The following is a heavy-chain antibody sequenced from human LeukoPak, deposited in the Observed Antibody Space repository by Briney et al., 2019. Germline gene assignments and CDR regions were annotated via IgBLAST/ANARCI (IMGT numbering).Heavy chain of an antibody. CDR1: GYTFTGYY. D-gene: IGHD3-16*01. V-gene: IGHV1-2*02. CDR3: ARDEGFVSYMYYFDY. Sequence: ASVKVSCKASGYTFTGYYMHWVRLAPGQGLEWMGWINPNSGGTNYAQKFQGRVTMTRDTSISTAYMELSRLRSDDTAVYYCARDEGFVSYMYYFDYWGQGTLVTVSS. CDR2: INPNSGGT. J-gene: IGHJ4*02.